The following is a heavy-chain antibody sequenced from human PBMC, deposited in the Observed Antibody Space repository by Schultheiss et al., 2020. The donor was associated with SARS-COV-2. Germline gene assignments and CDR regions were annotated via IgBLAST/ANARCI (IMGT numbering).Heavy chain of an antibody. J-gene: IGHJ4*02. D-gene: IGHD4-17*01. CDR2: INPSGGST. Sequence: ASVKVSCKASGYTFTSYGISWVRQAPGQGLEWMGIINPSGGSTSYAQKFQGRVTMTTDTSTSTAYMELSSLRSEDTAVYYCARGSYGDMDYWGQGTLVTVSS. V-gene: IGHV1-46*01. CDR3: ARGSYGDMDY. CDR1: GYTFTSYG.